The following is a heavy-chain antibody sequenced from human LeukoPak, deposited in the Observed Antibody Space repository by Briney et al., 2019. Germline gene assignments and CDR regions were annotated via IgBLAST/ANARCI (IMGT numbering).Heavy chain of an antibody. D-gene: IGHD2-2*01. Sequence: GGSLRLSCAASGFTFSSYWMSWVRQAPGQGLEWVANIKQDGSEKYYVDSVKGRFTISRDNAKNSLYLQMNSLRAEDTAVYYCAREGDIVVVPAAPGDVWGKGTTVTVSS. CDR1: GFTFSSYW. CDR3: AREGDIVVVPAAPGDV. CDR2: IKQDGSEK. J-gene: IGHJ6*04. V-gene: IGHV3-7*01.